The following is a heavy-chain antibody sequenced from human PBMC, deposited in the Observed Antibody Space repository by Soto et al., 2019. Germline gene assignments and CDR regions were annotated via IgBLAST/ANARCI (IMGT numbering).Heavy chain of an antibody. CDR1: VASISDYY. D-gene: IGHD6-19*01. V-gene: IGHV4-4*07. J-gene: IGHJ5*01. CDR3: ARDGEYTSGWYSFDS. Sequence: SETLSLTCTVSVASISDYYWSWIRQPAGQALEWIGRVYVTGTTYFNPSLKSRVTMSVDTSNNQVSLKLSSVTAADSAIYYCARDGEYTSGWYSFDSWGPGTLVTVSS. CDR2: VYVTGTT.